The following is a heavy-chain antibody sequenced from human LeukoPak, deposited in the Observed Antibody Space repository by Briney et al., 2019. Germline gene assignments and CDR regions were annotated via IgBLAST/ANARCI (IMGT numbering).Heavy chain of an antibody. CDR2: INPDGRED. Sequence: GGSLRLSCAASGFIFSSSWMTWVRQAPEKGLEWVANINPDGREDYYLDSVRGRFTISRDNAKNSLYLQMDSLTAEDTAVYFCARELVVGPAEYFQHWGQGTLVTVSS. J-gene: IGHJ1*01. CDR1: GFIFSSSW. D-gene: IGHD2-8*02. V-gene: IGHV3-7*01. CDR3: ARELVVGPAEYFQH.